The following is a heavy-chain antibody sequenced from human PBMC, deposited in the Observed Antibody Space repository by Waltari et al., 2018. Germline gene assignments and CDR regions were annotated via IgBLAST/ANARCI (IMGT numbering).Heavy chain of an antibody. J-gene: IGHJ4*02. D-gene: IGHD6-6*01. CDR3: ARGVSGTYYFDY. Sequence: QVQLQQWGAGLLTPSETLSLTCAVYGGSFSGYYLSWIRPPPGKGLEWIGEINHSGSTNYNPSLKSRVTISVDTSKNQFSLKLSSVTAADTAVYYCARGVSGTYYFDYWGQGTLVTVSS. CDR1: GGSFSGYY. V-gene: IGHV4-34*01. CDR2: INHSGST.